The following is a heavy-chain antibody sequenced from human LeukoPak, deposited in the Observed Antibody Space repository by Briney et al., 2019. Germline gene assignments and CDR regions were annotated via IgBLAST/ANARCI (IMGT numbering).Heavy chain of an antibody. CDR3: ARDVGSHYYDSSGYYGVHY. Sequence: GRSLRLSCAAPGFTFSSYAMHWVRQAPGKGLEGVAVISYDGSNKYYADSVKGRFTISRDNSKNTLYLQMNSLRAEDTAVYYCARDVGSHYYDSSGYYGVHYWGQGTLVTVSS. CDR2: ISYDGSNK. J-gene: IGHJ4*02. CDR1: GFTFSSYA. D-gene: IGHD3-22*01. V-gene: IGHV3-30-3*01.